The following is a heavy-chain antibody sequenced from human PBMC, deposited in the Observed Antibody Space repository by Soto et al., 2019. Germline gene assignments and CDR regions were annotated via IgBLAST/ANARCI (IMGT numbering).Heavy chain of an antibody. CDR3: ASRDYGGNSVSWFDP. V-gene: IGHV1-69*01. CDR2: IIPIFGTA. Sequence: QVQLVQSGDEVKKPGSSVKVSCKASGGTFSSYAISWVRQAPGQGLEWMGGIIPIFGTANYAQQFQGRVTITADESTSTAYMELSSLRSEDTAVYYCASRDYGGNSVSWFDPWGQGTLVTVSS. D-gene: IGHD4-17*01. CDR1: GGTFSSYA. J-gene: IGHJ5*02.